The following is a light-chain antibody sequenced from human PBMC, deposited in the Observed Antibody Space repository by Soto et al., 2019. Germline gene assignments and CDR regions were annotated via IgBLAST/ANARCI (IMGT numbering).Light chain of an antibody. J-gene: IGKJ5*01. Sequence: TVLTQSPATLSLPPGERPRPPRRASQSVSSYLAWYQQKPGQAPRLLIYDASYRATGIPARFSGSGSGTDFTLTISSLEPEDFAVYYCQRRSNWITFGQGTRLEIK. CDR2: DAS. V-gene: IGKV3-11*01. CDR1: QSVSSY. CDR3: QRRSNWIT.